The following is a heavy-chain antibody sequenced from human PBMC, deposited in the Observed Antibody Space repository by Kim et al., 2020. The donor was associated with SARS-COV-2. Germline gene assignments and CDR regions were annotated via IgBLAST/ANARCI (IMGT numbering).Heavy chain of an antibody. V-gene: IGHV4-39*01. J-gene: IGHJ4*02. CDR3: ARHMRGGFGSGTTDY. Sequence: PSLKSRVTISVDTSKNQFSLKLSSVTAADTAVYYCARHMRGGFGSGTTDYWGQGTLVTVSS. D-gene: IGHD2-15*01.